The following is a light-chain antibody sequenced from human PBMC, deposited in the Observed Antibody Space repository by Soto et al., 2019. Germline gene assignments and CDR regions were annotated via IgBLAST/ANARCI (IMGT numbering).Light chain of an antibody. CDR1: PSVYNN. Sequence: EIVMQHSQATLSGSPVERAALCCSASPSVYNNLAWYQKKPGQAPRLLIYCAYTRATGIPARFSGSGSGTEFTLTIRRLKSQDFPVSYCQKYNNGHQVTCGTGTKGDIK. CDR3: QKYNNGHQVT. J-gene: IGKJ3*01. CDR2: CAY. V-gene: IGKV3-15*01.